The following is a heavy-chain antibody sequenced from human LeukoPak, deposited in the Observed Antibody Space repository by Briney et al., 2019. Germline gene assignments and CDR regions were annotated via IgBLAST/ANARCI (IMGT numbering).Heavy chain of an antibody. V-gene: IGHV4-39*07. J-gene: IGHJ3*02. CDR1: GGSISSSSYY. Sequence: SETLSLTCTVSGGSISSSSYYWGWIRQPPGKGLEWIGSIYYSGSTYYNPSLKSRVTISVDTSKNQFSLKLSSVTAADTAVYYCARDGGVAAAGYDAFDIWGQGTMVTVSS. CDR2: IYYSGST. CDR3: ARDGGVAAAGYDAFDI. D-gene: IGHD6-13*01.